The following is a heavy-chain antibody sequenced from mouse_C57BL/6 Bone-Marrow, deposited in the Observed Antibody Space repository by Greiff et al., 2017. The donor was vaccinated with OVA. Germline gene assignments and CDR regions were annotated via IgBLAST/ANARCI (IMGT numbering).Heavy chain of an antibody. J-gene: IGHJ4*01. CDR3: ARSAQATSLY. V-gene: IGHV1-4*01. Sequence: QVQLKQPGAELARPGASVKMSCKASGYTFTLYKMPWVKQGPGQGLDWIGYIHPSSGYTQDNQKFNDKDTLTSAKSSRTAYMQLSSLTSEYSAVYYCARSAQATSLYWGQGTSVTVSS. CDR2: IHPSSGYT. CDR1: GYTFTLYK. D-gene: IGHD3-2*02.